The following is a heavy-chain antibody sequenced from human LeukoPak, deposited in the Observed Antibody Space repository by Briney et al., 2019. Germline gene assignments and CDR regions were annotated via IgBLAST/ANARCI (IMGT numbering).Heavy chain of an antibody. CDR2: IIPIFGTA. V-gene: IGHV1-69*13. CDR1: GGTFSSYA. CDR3: ARARYTFEDGYNFPPIDY. J-gene: IGHJ4*02. Sequence: SVKVSCTASGGTFSSYAISWVRQAPGQGLEWMGGIIPIFGTANYAQKFQGRVTITADESTSTAYMELSSLRSEDTAVYYCARARYTFEDGYNFPPIDYWGQGTLVTVSS. D-gene: IGHD5-24*01.